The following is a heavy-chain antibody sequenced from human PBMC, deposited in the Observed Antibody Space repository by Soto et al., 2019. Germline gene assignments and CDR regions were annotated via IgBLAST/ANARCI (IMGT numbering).Heavy chain of an antibody. CDR2: ISYDGSNK. CDR3: AREGDSNGYYFDY. CDR1: GFTFSSYA. V-gene: IGHV3-30-3*01. D-gene: IGHD4-4*01. Sequence: GGSLRLSCAASGFTFSSYAMHWVRQAPGKGLEWVAVISYDGSNKYYADSVKGRFTISRDNSKNTLYLQMNSLRAEDTAVYYCAREGDSNGYYFDYWGQGTLVTVSS. J-gene: IGHJ4*02.